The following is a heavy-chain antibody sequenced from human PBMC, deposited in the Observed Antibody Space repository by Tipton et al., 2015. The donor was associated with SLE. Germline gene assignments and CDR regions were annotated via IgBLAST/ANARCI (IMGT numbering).Heavy chain of an antibody. CDR2: IYHSGST. Sequence: TLSLTCAVSGYSISSGYYWGWIRQPPGTGLEWIGSIYHSGSTYYNPSLKSRVTISVDTSKNQFSLKLSSVTAADTAVYYCARDGKLYYDFWSGYRYFDYWGQGTLVTVSS. V-gene: IGHV4-38-2*02. J-gene: IGHJ4*02. CDR3: ARDGKLYYDFWSGYRYFDY. CDR1: GYSISSGYY. D-gene: IGHD3-3*01.